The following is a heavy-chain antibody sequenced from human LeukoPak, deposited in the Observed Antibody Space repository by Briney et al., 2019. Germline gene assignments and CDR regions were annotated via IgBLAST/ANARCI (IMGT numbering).Heavy chain of an antibody. D-gene: IGHD6-19*01. V-gene: IGHV1-2*02. CDR2: INPNSGGT. CDR3: ARVAVAGRGNWFDP. J-gene: IGHJ5*02. Sequence: ASVKVSCKASGYTFTGYYMHWVRQAPGQGLEWMGWINPNSGGTNYAQKFQGRVTMTRDTSIRTAYMELSRLRSDDTAVYYCARVAVAGRGNWFDPWGQGTLVTVSS. CDR1: GYTFTGYY.